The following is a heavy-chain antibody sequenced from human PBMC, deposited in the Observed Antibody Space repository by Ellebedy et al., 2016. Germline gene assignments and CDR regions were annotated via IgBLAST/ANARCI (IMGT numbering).Heavy chain of an antibody. CDR2: INHSGST. Sequence: GSLRLXXAVYGGSFSGYYWSWIRQPPGKGLEWIGEINHSGSTSYNPSLKSRVTISVDTSKNQFSLKLSSVTAADTAVYYCARYNWNYFDYWGQGTLVTVSS. J-gene: IGHJ4*02. V-gene: IGHV4-34*01. D-gene: IGHD1-20*01. CDR1: GGSFSGYY. CDR3: ARYNWNYFDY.